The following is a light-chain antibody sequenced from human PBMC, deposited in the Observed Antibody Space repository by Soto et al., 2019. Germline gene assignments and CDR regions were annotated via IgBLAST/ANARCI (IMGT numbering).Light chain of an antibody. CDR1: SSDIGTYNY. Sequence: QSALTQPASVSGSPGQSITISCTGTSSDIGTYNYVSWYQHHPGKAPKLMIYDVSNRPSGVSNRFSGSKSGNTASLTISGLQGDDEADYNCSSYTTSNTLVVFGGGTKLTVL. J-gene: IGLJ2*01. CDR2: DVS. V-gene: IGLV2-14*01. CDR3: SSYTTSNTLVV.